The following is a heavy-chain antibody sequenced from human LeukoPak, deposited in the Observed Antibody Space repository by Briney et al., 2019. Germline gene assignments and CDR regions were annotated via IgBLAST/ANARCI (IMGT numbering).Heavy chain of an antibody. CDR1: GFTVSSNY. Sequence: GGSLRLSCAASGFTVSSNYMSWVRQAPGKGLEWVSVIDSGGSTYYADSVKGRFTISRDNSRNTLYLQMNSLRAEDTAVYYCARSTVVTGRYYYYYMDVWGKGTTVSVSS. CDR3: ARSTVVTGRYYYYYMDV. D-gene: IGHD4-23*01. J-gene: IGHJ6*03. V-gene: IGHV3-53*01. CDR2: IDSGGST.